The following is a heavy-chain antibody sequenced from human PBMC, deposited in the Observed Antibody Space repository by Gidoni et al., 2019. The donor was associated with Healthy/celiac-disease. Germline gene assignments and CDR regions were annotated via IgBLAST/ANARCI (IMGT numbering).Heavy chain of an antibody. Sequence: QLQLPESGPGLVKPSETLSLPCTALGGPISSSSYSWGWIRQPPGKGLEWIGSIYYSGSTYYNPSRKSRVTISVDTSKNQFSLKLSSVTAADTAVYYCARGRMAAALYYFDYWGQGTLVTVSS. CDR3: ARGRMAAALYYFDY. D-gene: IGHD6-13*01. J-gene: IGHJ4*02. CDR2: IYYSGST. V-gene: IGHV4-39*07. CDR1: GGPISSSSYS.